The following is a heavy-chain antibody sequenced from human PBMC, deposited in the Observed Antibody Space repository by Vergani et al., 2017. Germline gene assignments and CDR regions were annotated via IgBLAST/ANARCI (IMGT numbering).Heavy chain of an antibody. CDR3: ARLXGRDSSGSKYVDY. CDR2: IHPADSDT. J-gene: IGHJ4*02. V-gene: IGHV5-51*01. CDR1: GYSFTNYW. D-gene: IGHD3-22*01. Sequence: EVQLVPSGAEVKTPGESLTISCQISGYSFTNYWIGWVRQMPGKGLEWMGIIHPADSDTRYSPSFQGQVTISVDKSISTAYLQRSSLRASDSAMYYCARLXGRDSSGSKYVDYWGQGTLVTVSS.